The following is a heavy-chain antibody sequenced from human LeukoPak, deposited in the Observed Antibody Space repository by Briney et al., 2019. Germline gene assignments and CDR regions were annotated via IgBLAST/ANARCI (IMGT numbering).Heavy chain of an antibody. CDR3: ARNYYFC. CDR2: ISYDGSNK. CDR1: GFTFSSYA. J-gene: IGHJ4*02. D-gene: IGHD2-21*02. Sequence: GGSLRLSCAASGFTFSSYAMHWVRQAPGKGLEWVAVISYDGSNKYYADSVKGRFTISRDNSKNTLYLQMNMPRAEDTAVYYSARNYYFCGGERTLVTVSS. V-gene: IGHV3-30-3*01.